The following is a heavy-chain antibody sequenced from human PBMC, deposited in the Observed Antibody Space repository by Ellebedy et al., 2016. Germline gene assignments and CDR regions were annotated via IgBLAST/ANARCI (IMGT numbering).Heavy chain of an antibody. CDR2: IKQDGSEK. D-gene: IGHD3-10*01. Sequence: GGSLRLXXAASGFTFSSYWMSWVRQAPGKGLEWVANIKQDGSEKYYVDSVKGRFTISRDNAKNSLYLQMNSLRAEDTAVYYCARVNVVRGVYFDYWGQGTLVTVSS. CDR3: ARVNVVRGVYFDY. J-gene: IGHJ4*02. CDR1: GFTFSSYW. V-gene: IGHV3-7*01.